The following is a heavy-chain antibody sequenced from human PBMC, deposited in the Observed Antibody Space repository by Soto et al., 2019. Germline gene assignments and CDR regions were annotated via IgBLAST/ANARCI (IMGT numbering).Heavy chain of an antibody. D-gene: IGHD5-12*01. CDR2: ISTSSGNT. CDR3: ARGGGYAVDY. V-gene: IGHV1-18*04. Sequence: QVQLVQSGSELRKPGASVKVSCKASGYTFTSNSITWVRQAPGQGLEWMGWISTSSGNTKFAQKFQGRVTLTTDTSTSPAYMELTSRRSDDTAVYYCARGGGYAVDYWGQGTLVTVST. J-gene: IGHJ4*02. CDR1: GYTFTSNS.